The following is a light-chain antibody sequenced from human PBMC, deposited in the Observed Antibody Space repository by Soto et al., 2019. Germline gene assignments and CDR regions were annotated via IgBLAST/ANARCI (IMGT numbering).Light chain of an antibody. CDR2: GNS. CDR3: QSDDSSLSVWV. Sequence: QSVLTQPPSVSGAPGQRVTISCTGSSSNIGAGYDVHWYQQLPGTAPKLLIYGNSNRPSGVPDRFSGSKSGTSASLAITGLQAEDEADYYCQSDDSSLSVWVFGGGTQLTVL. V-gene: IGLV1-40*01. J-gene: IGLJ3*02. CDR1: SSNIGAGYD.